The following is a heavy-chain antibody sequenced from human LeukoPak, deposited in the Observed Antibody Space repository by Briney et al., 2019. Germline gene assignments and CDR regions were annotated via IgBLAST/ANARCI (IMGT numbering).Heavy chain of an antibody. CDR2: ISWNSGSI. CDR1: GFTFDDYA. CDR3: ARGSGYYDSSGYPANWFDP. V-gene: IGHV3-9*01. D-gene: IGHD3-22*01. J-gene: IGHJ5*02. Sequence: GGSLRLSCAASGFTFDDYAMHWVRQAPGKGLEWVSGISWNSGSIGYADSVKGRFTISRDNAKNSLYLQMNSLRAEDTALYYCARGSGYYDSSGYPANWFDPWGRGTLVTVSS.